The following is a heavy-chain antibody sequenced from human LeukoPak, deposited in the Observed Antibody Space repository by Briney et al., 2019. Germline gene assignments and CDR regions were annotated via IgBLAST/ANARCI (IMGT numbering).Heavy chain of an antibody. CDR3: VRGRGSYGWFDP. Sequence: GGSLRLSCAASGFTSSSYWMHWVRQVPGKGLVWVSRISGDGTARNYADSVKGRFTISRDDAKNTVDLQMNSLRGEDTAVYHCVRGRGSYGWFDPWGQGTLVTVSS. D-gene: IGHD3-10*01. V-gene: IGHV3-74*01. J-gene: IGHJ5*02. CDR2: ISGDGTAR. CDR1: GFTSSSYW.